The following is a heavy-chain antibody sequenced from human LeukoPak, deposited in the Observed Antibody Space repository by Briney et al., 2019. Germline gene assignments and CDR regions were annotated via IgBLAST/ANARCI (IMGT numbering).Heavy chain of an antibody. D-gene: IGHD3-10*01. Sequence: GGSLRLSCAASGFTFSSYGMHWVRQAPGKGLEWVSYISSSGSTIYYADSVKGRFTISRDNAKNSLYLQMNSLRAEDTAVYYCARASRYGLNWFDPWGQGTLVTVSS. J-gene: IGHJ5*02. CDR3: ARASRYGLNWFDP. CDR1: GFTFSSYG. CDR2: ISSSGSTI. V-gene: IGHV3-48*04.